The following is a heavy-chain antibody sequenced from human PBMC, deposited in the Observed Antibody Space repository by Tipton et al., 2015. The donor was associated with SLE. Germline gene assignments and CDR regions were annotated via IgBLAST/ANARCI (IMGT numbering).Heavy chain of an antibody. D-gene: IGHD6-13*01. CDR1: GGSFSGYY. V-gene: IGHV4-34*01. CDR2: INHSGST. J-gene: IGHJ6*02. Sequence: TLSLTCAVYGGSFSGYYWSWIRQPPGKGLEWIGEINHSGSTNYNPSLKSRVTISVDTSKNQFSLKLSSVTAADTAVYYCARVGAAQYYYYGMDVWGQGP. CDR3: ARVGAAQYYYYGMDV.